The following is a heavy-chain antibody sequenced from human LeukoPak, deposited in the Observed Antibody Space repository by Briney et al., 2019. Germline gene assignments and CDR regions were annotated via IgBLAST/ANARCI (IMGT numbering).Heavy chain of an antibody. CDR1: GFTFSDYY. CDR2: ISSSGSTI. CDR3: ARDQGYCSSTSCSLDY. J-gene: IGHJ4*02. V-gene: IGHV3-11*01. Sequence: GGSLRLSCAASGFTFSDYYMSWIRQAPGKRLEWVSYISSSGSTIYYEDSVKGRFTISRDNAKNSLYLQTNSLRAEDTAVYYCARDQGYCSSTSCSLDYWGQGTLVTVSS. D-gene: IGHD2-2*01.